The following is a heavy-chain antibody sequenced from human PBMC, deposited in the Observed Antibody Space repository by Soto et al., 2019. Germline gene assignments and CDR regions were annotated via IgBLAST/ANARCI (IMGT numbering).Heavy chain of an antibody. D-gene: IGHD3-3*01. CDR1: GGTISGYY. V-gene: IGHV4-4*07. J-gene: IGHJ5*02. CDR3: ARGQRFSDWFDP. CDR2: IYSSGST. Sequence: SETLSLTCTVTGGTISGYYWTWIRQPAGGGLEWIGRIYSSGSTNYNPSLKSRVTISLDTSMNHFSLRLSSVTAADTAVYYCARGQRFSDWFDPWGQGTLVTSPQ.